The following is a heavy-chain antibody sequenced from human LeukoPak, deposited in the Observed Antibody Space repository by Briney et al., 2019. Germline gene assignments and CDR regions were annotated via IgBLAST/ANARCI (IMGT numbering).Heavy chain of an antibody. Sequence: SETLSLTCTVSGGSISSYYWNWIRQPPGKGLEWIGYIYYSGSTNYNPSLKSRVTISVDTSKNQFSLKLSSVTAADTAVYYCAREHFYDYVWGSYRVFDYWGQGTLVTVSS. D-gene: IGHD3-16*02. CDR3: AREHFYDYVWGSYRVFDY. J-gene: IGHJ4*02. V-gene: IGHV4-59*01. CDR1: GGSISSYY. CDR2: IYYSGST.